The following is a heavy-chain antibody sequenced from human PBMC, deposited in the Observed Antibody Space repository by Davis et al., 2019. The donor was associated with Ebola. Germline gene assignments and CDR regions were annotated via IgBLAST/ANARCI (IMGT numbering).Heavy chain of an antibody. V-gene: IGHV3-7*03. J-gene: IGHJ4*02. Sequence: GESLKISCAASGLTFSTYWMSWVRQAPGKGLEWVANIKQDGSEKYYVDSVKGRFTMSRDNAKNSLYLQMNSLRAGDTAVYFGARDVPQQLVGWYFDYWGQGTLVTVSS. CDR3: ARDVPQQLVGWYFDY. CDR2: IKQDGSEK. D-gene: IGHD6-13*01. CDR1: GLTFSTYW.